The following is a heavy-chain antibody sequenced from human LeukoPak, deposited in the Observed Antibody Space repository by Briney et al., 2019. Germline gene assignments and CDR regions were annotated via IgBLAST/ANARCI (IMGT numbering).Heavy chain of an antibody. D-gene: IGHD6-13*01. CDR1: GFTFSSYG. CDR2: ISYDGSNK. Sequence: PGRSLRLSCAASGFTFSSYGMHWVRQAPGKGLEWVAVISYDGSNKYYADSVKGRFTISRDNSKNTLYLQMNSLRAEDTAVYYCAKDIRAAAGDYWGQGTLVTVSS. J-gene: IGHJ4*02. CDR3: AKDIRAAAGDY. V-gene: IGHV3-30*18.